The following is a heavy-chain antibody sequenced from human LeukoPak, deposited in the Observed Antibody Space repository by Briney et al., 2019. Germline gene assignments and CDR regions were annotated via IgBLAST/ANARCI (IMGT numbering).Heavy chain of an antibody. CDR2: ISAYNGNT. D-gene: IGHD3-22*01. V-gene: IGHV1-18*01. CDR3: ARAVSYYYDSSGFDP. CDR1: GYTFTSYG. Sequence: ASVKVSCKASGYTFTSYGISWVRQAPGQGLEWMGWISAYNGNTNYAQKLQGRVTMTTDTSTSTAYMELRSLRSDDTAVYYCARAVSYYYDSSGFDPWGQGTLVTVSS. J-gene: IGHJ5*02.